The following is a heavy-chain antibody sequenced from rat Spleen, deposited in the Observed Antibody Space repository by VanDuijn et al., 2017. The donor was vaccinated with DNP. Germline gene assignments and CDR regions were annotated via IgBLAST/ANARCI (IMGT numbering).Heavy chain of an antibody. CDR1: GFSLTTNG. Sequence: QVQLKESGPGLVQPSQTLSLTCTVSGFSLTTNGVSWVRQPPGKGLEWIAAISSGGKTYYNSALKSRLSINRDTSKSQVFQKMNSLQTDDTALYYCSRESWGYVMDAWGQGVMVTVSA. CDR2: ISSGGKT. J-gene: IGHJ4*01. D-gene: IGHD1-7*01. V-gene: IGHV2S12*01. CDR3: SRESWGYVMDA.